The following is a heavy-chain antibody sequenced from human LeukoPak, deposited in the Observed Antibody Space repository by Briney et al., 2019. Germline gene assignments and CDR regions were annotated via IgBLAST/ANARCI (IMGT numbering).Heavy chain of an antibody. CDR3: ARIKDASFGYYFDY. V-gene: IGHV3-23*01. CDR2: ISGSTIST. D-gene: IGHD1-14*01. Sequence: PGGSLRLSCAASGFTSINYAMSWVRQAPGKGLEWVSAISGSTISTYYADSVKGRCTISRDNSKNTLYLQMYSLRAEDTALYYCARIKDASFGYYFDYWGEGILVTVSS. J-gene: IGHJ4*02. CDR1: GFTSINYA.